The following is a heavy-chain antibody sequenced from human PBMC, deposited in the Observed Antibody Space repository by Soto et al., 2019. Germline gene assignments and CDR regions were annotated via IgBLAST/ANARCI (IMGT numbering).Heavy chain of an antibody. D-gene: IGHD6-19*01. CDR3: ARSPWLVPSIDY. Sequence: ASVKVSCKASGYTFTSYAMHWVRQAPGQRLEWMGWINAGNGNTKYPQKFQGRVTITRDTSASTAYMELSSLRSEDTAVYYCARSPWLVPSIDYWGQGTLVTVSS. J-gene: IGHJ4*02. CDR1: GYTFTSYA. CDR2: INAGNGNT. V-gene: IGHV1-3*01.